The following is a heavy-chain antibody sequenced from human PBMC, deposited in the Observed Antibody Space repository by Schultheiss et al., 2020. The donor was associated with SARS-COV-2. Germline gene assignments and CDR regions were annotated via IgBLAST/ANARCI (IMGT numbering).Heavy chain of an antibody. Sequence: SETLSLTCAVYGGSFSGYYWSWIRQPPGKGLEWIGEINQSVSTNYNPSLKSRVTISVDTSKNQFSLKLSSVTAADTAVYYCAREKALYDYVWGSYRYLDYWGQGTLVTVSS. J-gene: IGHJ4*02. CDR2: INQSVST. D-gene: IGHD3-16*02. V-gene: IGHV4-34*01. CDR1: GGSFSGYY. CDR3: AREKALYDYVWGSYRYLDY.